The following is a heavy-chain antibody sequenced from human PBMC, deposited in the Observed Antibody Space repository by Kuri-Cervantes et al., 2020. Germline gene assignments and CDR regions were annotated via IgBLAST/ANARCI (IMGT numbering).Heavy chain of an antibody. Sequence: GGSLRLSCAASGFTFSNAWMSWVRQAPGKGLEWVSSISSSSSYIYYADSVKGRFTISRDNAKNSLYLQMNSLRAEDTAVYYCARDANVRYFDWSHFDYWGQGTLVTVSS. D-gene: IGHD3-9*01. CDR2: ISSSSSYI. CDR3: ARDANVRYFDWSHFDY. J-gene: IGHJ4*02. V-gene: IGHV3-21*01. CDR1: GFTFSNAW.